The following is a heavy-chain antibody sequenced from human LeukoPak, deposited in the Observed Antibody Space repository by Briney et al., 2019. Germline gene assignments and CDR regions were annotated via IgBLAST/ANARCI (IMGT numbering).Heavy chain of an antibody. D-gene: IGHD6-13*01. CDR2: INPNSGGT. J-gene: IGHJ4*02. CDR3: ARDQGLAADPYFDY. CDR1: GYTFTGYY. V-gene: IGHV1-2*02. Sequence: ASVKVSCKASGYTFTGYYMHWVRQAPGQGLEWTGWINPNSGGTNYAQKFQGRVTMTRDTSISTAYMELSRLRSDDTAVYYCARDQGLAADPYFDYWAREPWSPSPQ.